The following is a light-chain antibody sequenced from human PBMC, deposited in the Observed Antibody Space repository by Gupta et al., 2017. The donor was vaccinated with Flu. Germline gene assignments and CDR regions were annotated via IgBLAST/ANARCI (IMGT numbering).Light chain of an antibody. CDR3: QHEDCSPWT. CDR1: QSVGSSY. CDR2: GAS. Sequence: EIVLTQSPGTLSLSPGERATLSCRASQSVGSSYLAWYQQKPGQAPRLLIYGASSRANGIPDRVSGSGSGTEFTLTISRRDPEDFAVYYCQHEDCSPWTFGQGTKVEIK. V-gene: IGKV3-20*01. J-gene: IGKJ1*01.